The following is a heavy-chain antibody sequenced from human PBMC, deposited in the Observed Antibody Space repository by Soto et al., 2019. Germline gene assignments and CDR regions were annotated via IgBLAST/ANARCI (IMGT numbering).Heavy chain of an antibody. Sequence: PSQTLSLTCAISGDSVSSNSAAWNWIRQSPSRGLEWLGRTYYRSKWYNDYAVSVKSRITINPDTSKNQFSLQLNSVTPEDTAVYYCAKDYWSGSYSPRPHYGMDVWGQGTTVTVSS. CDR3: AKDYWSGSYSPRPHYGMDV. V-gene: IGHV6-1*01. J-gene: IGHJ6*02. D-gene: IGHD1-26*01. CDR2: TYYRSKWYN. CDR1: GDSVSSNSAA.